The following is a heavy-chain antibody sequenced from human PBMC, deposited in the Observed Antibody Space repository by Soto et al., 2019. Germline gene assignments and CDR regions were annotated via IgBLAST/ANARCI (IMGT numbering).Heavy chain of an antibody. Sequence: QVQLVESGGGVVQPGRSLRLSCAASGFTFSSYGMHWVRQAPGKGLEWVAVISYDGSNKYYADSVKGRFTISSDNSKTPLHLQMNSLRAEDTAVYYCAKDRGSLLWFGELPDYWGQGTLVTVSS. CDR1: GFTFSSYG. V-gene: IGHV3-30*18. D-gene: IGHD3-10*01. CDR3: AKDRGSLLWFGELPDY. CDR2: ISYDGSNK. J-gene: IGHJ4*02.